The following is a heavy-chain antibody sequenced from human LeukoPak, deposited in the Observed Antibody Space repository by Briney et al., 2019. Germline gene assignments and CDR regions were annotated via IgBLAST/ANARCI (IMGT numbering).Heavy chain of an antibody. CDR1: GGSISSGDYY. D-gene: IGHD3-3*01. J-gene: IGHJ3*02. Sequence: SQTLSLTCTVSGGSISSGDYYWSWIRQPPGKGLEWIGYIYYSGSTYYNPSLKSRVTISVDTSKTQFSLKLSSVTAADTAVYYCASWPAGFLEWLEYTRVDAFDIWGQGTVVTVSS. CDR2: IYYSGST. V-gene: IGHV4-30-4*08. CDR3: ASWPAGFLEWLEYTRVDAFDI.